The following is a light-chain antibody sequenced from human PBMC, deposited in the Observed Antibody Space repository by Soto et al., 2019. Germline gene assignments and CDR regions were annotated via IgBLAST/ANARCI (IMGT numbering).Light chain of an antibody. CDR1: SSDVGGYNY. Sequence: QSALTQPASVSGSPGQSITISCTGTSSDVGGYNYVSWYHQHTGKAPNLIIFDVSNRTSGVSNRFSGSKSGNSASLTISGLKAEDEADYYCSSYTGSNTPVVFGGGTKVTVL. V-gene: IGLV2-14*01. CDR2: DVS. CDR3: SSYTGSNTPVV. J-gene: IGLJ2*01.